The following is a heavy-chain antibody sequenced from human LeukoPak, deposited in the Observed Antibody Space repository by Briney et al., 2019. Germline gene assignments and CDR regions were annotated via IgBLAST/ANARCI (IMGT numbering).Heavy chain of an antibody. CDR3: ARDSYGLDL. Sequence: GASVKVCCKASGYTLSAYVLHWVRQAPGQGLEWMGWINPNSGGTNYAQTFQGRVTMTRDTSINTAYMDLSSLRSDDTAVYYCARDSYGLDLWGQGTTVTVSS. V-gene: IGHV1-2*02. CDR2: INPNSGGT. J-gene: IGHJ6*02. CDR1: GYTLSAYV.